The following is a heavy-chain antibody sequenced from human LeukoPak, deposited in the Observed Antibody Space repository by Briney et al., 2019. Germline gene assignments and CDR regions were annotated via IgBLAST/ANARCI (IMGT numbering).Heavy chain of an antibody. Sequence: SETLSLTCTVSGGSISSGSYYWSWIRQPAGKGLEWIGRIYTSGSTNYNPSLKSRVTISVDTSKNQFSLNLRSVTAADTAVYYCARGYYDSSGYSNAFDLWGQGTMVIVSS. CDR1: GGSISSGSYY. V-gene: IGHV4-61*02. CDR2: IYTSGST. D-gene: IGHD3-22*01. CDR3: ARGYYDSSGYSNAFDL. J-gene: IGHJ3*01.